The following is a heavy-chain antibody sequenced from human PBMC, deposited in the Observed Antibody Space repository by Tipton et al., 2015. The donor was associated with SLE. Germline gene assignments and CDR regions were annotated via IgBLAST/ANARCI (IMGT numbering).Heavy chain of an antibody. CDR2: IYTSGST. CDR3: ARGRIAAAAYNWFDP. J-gene: IGHJ5*02. D-gene: IGHD6-13*01. Sequence: TLSLTCTVSGGSISSGSYYWSWIRQPAGKGLEWIGRIYTSGSTNYNPSLKSRVTISVDTSKNQFSLKLSSVTAADTAVYYCARGRIAAAAYNWFDPWGQGTLVTVSS. V-gene: IGHV4-61*02. CDR1: GGSISSGSYY.